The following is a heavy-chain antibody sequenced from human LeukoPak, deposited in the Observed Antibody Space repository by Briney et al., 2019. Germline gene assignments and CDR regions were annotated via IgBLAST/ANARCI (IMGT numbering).Heavy chain of an antibody. CDR1: GFTFSSYA. D-gene: IGHD6-19*01. J-gene: IGHJ4*02. V-gene: IGHV3-23*01. CDR3: AKWTEIAVAGFADY. CDR2: ISGSGGST. Sequence: GGSLRLSCAASGFTFSSYAMSWVRQAPGKGLEWVSAISGSGGSTYYADSVKGRFTISRDNSKNTLYLQMNSLRAEDTAVYYCAKWTEIAVAGFADYWGQGTLVTVSS.